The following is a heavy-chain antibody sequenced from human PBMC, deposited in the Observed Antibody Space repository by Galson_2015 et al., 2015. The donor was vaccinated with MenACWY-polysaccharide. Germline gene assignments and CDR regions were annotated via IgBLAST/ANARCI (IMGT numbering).Heavy chain of an antibody. V-gene: IGHV1-8*01. CDR3: ARYRYPGARSCPDF. CDR2: VNPNSGST. Sequence: SVKVCCEASGYTFTTYDINWVRQAPGQGLEWMGSVNPNSGSTSSAQNFQGSVTMTRNTSISTAYMELSGLRSEDTAVYYCARYRYPGARSCPDFWGQGTLVTVSS. J-gene: IGHJ4*02. CDR1: GYTFTTYD. D-gene: IGHD1-1*01.